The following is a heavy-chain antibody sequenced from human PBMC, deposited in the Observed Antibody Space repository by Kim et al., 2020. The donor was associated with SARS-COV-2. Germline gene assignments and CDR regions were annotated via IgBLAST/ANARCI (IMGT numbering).Heavy chain of an antibody. V-gene: IGHV4-39*01. Sequence: SETLSLTCTVSGGSISSSSYYWGWIRQPPGKGLEWIGCIYYSGSTYYNPSLKSRVTISVDTSKNQFSLKLTSVTAADTAVYYCGRHGLRGGSAVGDYWG. CDR2: IYYSGST. CDR1: GGSISSSSYY. CDR3: GRHGLRGGSAVGDY. D-gene: IGHD2-15*01. J-gene: IGHJ4*01.